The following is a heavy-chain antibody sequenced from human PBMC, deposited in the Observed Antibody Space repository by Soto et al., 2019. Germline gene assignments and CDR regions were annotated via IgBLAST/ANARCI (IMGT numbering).Heavy chain of an antibody. J-gene: IGHJ3*02. Sequence: ASVKVSCKASGYTFTSYAMHWVRQAPGQRLEWMGWINAGNGNTKYSQKFQGRVTITRDTSASTAYMELSSLRSEDTAVYYCARDKGILVVLDAIDIWGQGTMVTVSS. CDR2: INAGNGNT. CDR3: ARDKGILVVLDAIDI. V-gene: IGHV1-3*01. D-gene: IGHD2-2*01. CDR1: GYTFTSYA.